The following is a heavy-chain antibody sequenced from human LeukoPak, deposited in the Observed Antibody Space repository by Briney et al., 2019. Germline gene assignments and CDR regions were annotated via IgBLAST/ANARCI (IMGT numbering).Heavy chain of an antibody. CDR3: ARCPYGSGSYLFGGSSYYMDV. CDR2: ISTYNGNT. J-gene: IGHJ6*03. Sequence: ASVKVSCKTSGYTFTSHNLNWVRQAPGQGLEWMGLISTYNGNTNYAQRFQGRVTMTTDTSTNTAYMELRSLRSDDTAVYYCARCPYGSGSYLFGGSSYYMDVWGRGTTVTVSS. CDR1: GYTFTSHN. V-gene: IGHV1-18*01. D-gene: IGHD3-10*01.